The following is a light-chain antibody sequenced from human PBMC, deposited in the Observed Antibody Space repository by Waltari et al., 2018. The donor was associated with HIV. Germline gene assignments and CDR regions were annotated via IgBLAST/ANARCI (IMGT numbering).Light chain of an antibody. V-gene: IGKV1-33*01. J-gene: IGKJ4*01. CDR2: DAS. Sequence: DIQMTQYPSSLSASVGDRVTITCQASQDTSNYLNWYQQKPGTAPKLLIYDASNLETGVPPRFSGSGSGTDFTFTITSLQPEDIATYYCQQYDNLPLTFGGGTKVEIK. CDR3: QQYDNLPLT. CDR1: QDTSNY.